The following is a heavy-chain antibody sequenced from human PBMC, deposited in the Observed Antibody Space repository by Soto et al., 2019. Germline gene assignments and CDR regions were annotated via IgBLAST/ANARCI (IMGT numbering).Heavy chain of an antibody. Sequence: SETLSLTCTVSGVVLGSDAYYWSWIRQPPGKGLEWIGEINHSGSTNYNPSLKSRVTISVDTSKNQFSLKLSSVTAADTAVYYCARELGNYGFDYWGQGTLVTVSS. CDR1: GVVLGSDAYY. D-gene: IGHD1-7*01. CDR2: INHSGST. CDR3: ARELGNYGFDY. V-gene: IGHV4-34*01. J-gene: IGHJ4*02.